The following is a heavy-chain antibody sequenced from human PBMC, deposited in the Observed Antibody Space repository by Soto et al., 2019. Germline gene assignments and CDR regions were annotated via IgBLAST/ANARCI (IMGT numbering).Heavy chain of an antibody. J-gene: IGHJ4*02. Sequence: SETLSLTCAVSGGSISSSNWWSWVRQPPGKGLEWIGEIYHSGSTNYNPSLKSRVTISVDKSKNQFSLKLSSVTAADTAVYYCASRALTMVRGDDYFDYWGQGTLVTVSS. CDR3: ASRALTMVRGDDYFDY. CDR2: IYHSGST. CDR1: GGSISSSNW. V-gene: IGHV4-4*02. D-gene: IGHD3-10*01.